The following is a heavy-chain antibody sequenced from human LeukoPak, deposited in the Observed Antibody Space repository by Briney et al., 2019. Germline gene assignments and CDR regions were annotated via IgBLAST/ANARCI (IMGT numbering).Heavy chain of an antibody. D-gene: IGHD6-13*01. CDR1: GGSINNYY. J-gene: IGHJ6*02. CDR3: ARDSAAGIPYYYYGMDV. V-gene: IGHV4-59*01. Sequence: SETLSLTCTVSGGSINNYYWSWIRQPPGKGLKWIGYAYYSGSTNYNPSLENRVTISVDTSQNQFSLRLTSVTAADTAVYYCARDSAAGIPYYYYGMDVWGQGTTVTVSS. CDR2: AYYSGST.